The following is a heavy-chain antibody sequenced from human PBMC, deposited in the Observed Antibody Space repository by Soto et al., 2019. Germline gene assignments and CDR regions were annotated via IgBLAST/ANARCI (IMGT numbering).Heavy chain of an antibody. D-gene: IGHD6-19*01. V-gene: IGHV3-33*01. CDR1: GFTFSSYG. J-gene: IGHJ5*02. Sequence: QVQLVESGGGVVQPGRSLRLSCAASGFTFSSYGMHWVRQAPGKGLEWVAVIWYDGSKKDYADSVKGRFTISRDNSKNTLNMQMNSLRAEDTAVYYCARDGGCRDGDTVGCNWFDPWGQGTLVTVSS. CDR3: ARDGGCRDGDTVGCNWFDP. CDR2: IWYDGSKK.